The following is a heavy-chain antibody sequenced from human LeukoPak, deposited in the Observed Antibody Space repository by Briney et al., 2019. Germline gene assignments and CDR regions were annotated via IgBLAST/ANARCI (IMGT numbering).Heavy chain of an antibody. V-gene: IGHV1-18*01. J-gene: IGHJ6*03. CDR1: GYTFTSYG. D-gene: IGHD3-10*01. CDR3: ARRGRALWFGELLPNYYYYYMDV. CDR2: ISAYNGNT. Sequence: GASVKVPCKASGYTFTSYGISWVRQAPGQGLEWMGWISAYNGNTNYAQKLQGRVTMTTDTSTSTAYMELRSLRSDDTAVYYCARRGRALWFGELLPNYYYYYMDVWGKGTTVTISS.